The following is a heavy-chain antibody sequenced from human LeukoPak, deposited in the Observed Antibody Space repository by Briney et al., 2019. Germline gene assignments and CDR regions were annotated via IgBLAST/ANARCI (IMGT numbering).Heavy chain of an antibody. D-gene: IGHD3-10*01. CDR3: AKELRWFGANYYGMDV. CDR2: ISYDGSNK. CDR1: GFTFSSYG. Sequence: GGSLRLSCAASGFTFSSYGMHWVRQAPGKGLEWVAVISYDGSNKYYADSVKGRFTISRDNSKNTLYLQMNSLRAEDTAVYYCAKELRWFGANYYGMDVWGQGTTVTVSS. J-gene: IGHJ6*02. V-gene: IGHV3-30*18.